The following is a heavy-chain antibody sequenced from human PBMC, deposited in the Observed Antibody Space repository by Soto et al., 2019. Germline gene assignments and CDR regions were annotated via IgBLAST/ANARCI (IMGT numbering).Heavy chain of an antibody. CDR1: GGTFSSYA. D-gene: IGHD6-6*01. CDR3: ARAPFNIAARRFNWFDP. J-gene: IGHJ5*02. CDR2: IIPIFGTA. Sequence: ASVKVSCKASGGTFSSYAISWVRQAPGQGLEWMGGIIPIFGTANYAQKFQGRVTITADESTSTAYMELSSLRSEDTAVYYCARAPFNIAARRFNWFDPWGQGTLVTVSS. V-gene: IGHV1-69*13.